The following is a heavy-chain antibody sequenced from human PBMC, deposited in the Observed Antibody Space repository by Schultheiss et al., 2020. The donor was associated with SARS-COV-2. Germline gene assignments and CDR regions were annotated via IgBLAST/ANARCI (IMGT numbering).Heavy chain of an antibody. Sequence: SETLSLTCAVYGGSFSGYYWSWIRQPPGKGLEWIGEINHSGSTNYNPSLKSRVTISIDTSKGQFSLNLHSVTAADTAVYYCARSSGYGDPLVDYWGQGTLVTVSS. V-gene: IGHV4-34*01. J-gene: IGHJ4*02. CDR2: INHSGST. CDR1: GGSFSGYY. D-gene: IGHD4-17*01. CDR3: ARSSGYGDPLVDY.